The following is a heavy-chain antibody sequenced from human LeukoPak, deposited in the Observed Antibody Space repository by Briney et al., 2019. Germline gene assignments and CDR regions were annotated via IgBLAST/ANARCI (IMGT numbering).Heavy chain of an antibody. CDR2: INAGNGNT. D-gene: IGHD3-22*01. CDR1: GYTFTSYA. CDR3: ARGCDYYDSSGPGVDAFDI. J-gene: IGHJ3*02. V-gene: IGHV1-3*01. Sequence: EASVKVSCKASGYTFTSYAMHWVRQAPGQRLEWMGWINAGNGNTKYSQKFQGRVTITRDTSASTAYMELSSLRSEDTAVYYCARGCDYYDSSGPGVDAFDIWGQGTMVTVSS.